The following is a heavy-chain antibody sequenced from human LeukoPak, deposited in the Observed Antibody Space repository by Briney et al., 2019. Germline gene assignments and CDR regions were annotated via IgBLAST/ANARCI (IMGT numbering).Heavy chain of an antibody. CDR1: GGSFSGYY. CDR3: ARVKSSSGSDY. V-gene: IGHV4-34*01. D-gene: IGHD3-22*01. J-gene: IGHJ4*02. Sequence: SETLSLTCAVYGGSFSGYYWSWLRQPPGKGLEWIGEINHSGSTNYNPSLKSRVTISVDTSKNQFSLKLSSVTAADTAVYYCARVKSSSGSDYWGQGTLVTVSS. CDR2: INHSGST.